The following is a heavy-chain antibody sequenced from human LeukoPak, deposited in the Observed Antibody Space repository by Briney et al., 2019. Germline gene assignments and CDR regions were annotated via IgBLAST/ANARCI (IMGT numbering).Heavy chain of an antibody. J-gene: IGHJ4*02. D-gene: IGHD4-17*01. CDR1: GFTVSSNY. Sequence: GGSLRLSCAASGFTVSSNYMSWVRQAPGKGLEWVSVIYSGGSTYYADSVKGRFTISRDNSKNTLYLQMNSLRAEDRAVYYCARDLYGAERGYWGQGTLVTVSS. V-gene: IGHV3-53*01. CDR3: ARDLYGAERGY. CDR2: IYSGGST.